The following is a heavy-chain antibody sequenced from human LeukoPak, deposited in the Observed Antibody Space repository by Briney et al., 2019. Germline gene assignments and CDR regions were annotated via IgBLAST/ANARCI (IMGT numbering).Heavy chain of an antibody. V-gene: IGHV3-23*01. CDR3: AAPVSEAWAGY. Sequence: GGSLRLSCAAFGFTFSSYPMSWVGQAPGKGLNGVSAISGSGGSTYYADSVKGRSTISRDNSKNTLYLQMNSLRAEDTAVYYCAAPVSEAWAGYWGQGTLVTVSS. CDR1: GFTFSSYP. CDR2: ISGSGGST. D-gene: IGHD7-27*01. J-gene: IGHJ4*02.